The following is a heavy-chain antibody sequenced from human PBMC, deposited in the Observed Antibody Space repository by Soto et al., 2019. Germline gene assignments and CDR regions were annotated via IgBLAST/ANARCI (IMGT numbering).Heavy chain of an antibody. J-gene: IGHJ4*02. D-gene: IGHD4-17*01. CDR3: ARDLMTTVTTRFDY. Sequence: QVQLVQSGAEVKKPGSSVKVSCKASGGTFSSYAISWVRQAPGQGLEWMGGIIPIFGTANYAQKFQGRVTXXAXEXXSTAYMELSSLRSEDTAVYYCARDLMTTVTTRFDYWGQGTLVTVSS. CDR2: IIPIFGTA. V-gene: IGHV1-69*12. CDR1: GGTFSSYA.